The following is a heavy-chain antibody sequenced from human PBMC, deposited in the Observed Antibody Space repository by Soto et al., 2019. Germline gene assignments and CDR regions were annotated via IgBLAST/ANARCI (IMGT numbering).Heavy chain of an antibody. CDR1: GFTFSSYA. CDR3: ARERAGRNWFDP. CDR2: ISYDGSNK. Sequence: QVQLVESGGGVVQPGRSLRLSCAASGFTFSSYAMHWVRQAPGKGLEWVAVISYDGSNKYYADSVKGRFTISRDNSKNPLYLQLNSLRAEDTAVYYCARERAGRNWFDPWGQGTLVTVSS. D-gene: IGHD6-19*01. V-gene: IGHV3-30-3*01. J-gene: IGHJ5*02.